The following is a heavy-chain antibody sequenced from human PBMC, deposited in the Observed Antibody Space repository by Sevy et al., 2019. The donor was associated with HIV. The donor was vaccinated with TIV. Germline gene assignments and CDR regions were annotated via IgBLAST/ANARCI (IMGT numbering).Heavy chain of an antibody. Sequence: ASVKVSCKASGYTFTSYGISWVRQAPGQGLEWMGWISAYNGNTNYAQKLQGRVTMTTDTSTSTAYMELRSLGSDDTAVYYCASDQGSRYSSGWYDYWGQGTLVTVSS. D-gene: IGHD6-19*01. CDR3: ASDQGSRYSSGWYDY. V-gene: IGHV1-18*01. CDR2: ISAYNGNT. J-gene: IGHJ4*02. CDR1: GYTFTSYG.